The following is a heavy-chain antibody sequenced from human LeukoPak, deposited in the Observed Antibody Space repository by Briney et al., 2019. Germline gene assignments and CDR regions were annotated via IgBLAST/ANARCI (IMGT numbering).Heavy chain of an antibody. V-gene: IGHV4-34*01. J-gene: IGHJ4*02. CDR1: GGSFSGYY. CDR2: INHSGST. Sequence: PSETLSLTCAVYGGSFSGYYWSWIRQPPGKGPEWIGEINHSGSTNYNPSLKSRVTISVDTSKNQFSLKLSSVTAADTAVYYCASDPTYRATDFDYWSQGTLVTVSS. CDR3: ASDPTYRATDFDY. D-gene: IGHD1-26*01.